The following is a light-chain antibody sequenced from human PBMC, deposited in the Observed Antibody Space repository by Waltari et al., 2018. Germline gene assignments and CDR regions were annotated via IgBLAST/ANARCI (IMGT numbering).Light chain of an antibody. J-gene: IGKJ1*01. CDR2: GAS. V-gene: IGKV3-20*01. Sequence: EIVLTQSPGTLSLSPGERATLSCWASQSVGGTLAWYQQKPGQAPRLLIYGASSGATGIPDRFSGSGSGTVFSLSISRLEPEDSAVYYCQHYVRLPVTFGQGTKVEIK. CDR1: QSVGGT. CDR3: QHYVRLPVT.